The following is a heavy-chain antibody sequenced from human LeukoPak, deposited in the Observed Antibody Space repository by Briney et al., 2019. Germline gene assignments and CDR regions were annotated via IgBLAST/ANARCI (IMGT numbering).Heavy chain of an antibody. CDR2: ISSSGSTI. CDR1: GFTFSDYY. D-gene: IGHD3-22*01. Sequence: PGGSLRLSCVASGFTFSDYYMSWIRQAPGKGLEWVSYISSSGSTIYYADSVKGRFTISRDNAKNSLYLQMNSLRAEDTAVYYCARVGIAYYYDSSGYYTDFWGQGTLVTVSS. CDR3: ARVGIAYYYDSSGYYTDF. J-gene: IGHJ4*02. V-gene: IGHV3-11*04.